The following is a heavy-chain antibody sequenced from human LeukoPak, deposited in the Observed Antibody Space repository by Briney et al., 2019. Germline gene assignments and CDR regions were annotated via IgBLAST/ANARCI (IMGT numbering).Heavy chain of an antibody. CDR3: ARSLTWYYYDSSGYLFDY. CDR2: IYYSGST. V-gene: IGHV4-31*03. J-gene: IGHJ4*02. Sequence: PSQTLSLTCTVSGGSISSGGYYWDWIRQHPGKGLEWIGYIYYSGSTYYNPSLKSRVTISVDTSKNQFSLKLSSVTAADTAVYYCARSLTWYYYDSSGYLFDYWGQGTLVTVSS. CDR1: GGSISSGGYY. D-gene: IGHD3-22*01.